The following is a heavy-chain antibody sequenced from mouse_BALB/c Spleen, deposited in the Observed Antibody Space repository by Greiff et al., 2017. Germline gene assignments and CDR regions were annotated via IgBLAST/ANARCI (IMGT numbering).Heavy chain of an antibody. V-gene: IGHV1S137*01. J-gene: IGHJ2*01. D-gene: IGHD1-2*01. Sequence: QVQLKESGAELVRPGVSVKLSCTGSGYTFTDYAMSWVKQSHAKSLEWIGVISTYYGDASYNQKFKGKATMTVDKSSSTAYMELARLTSEDSAIYYCARLRGYYFDDWGQGTTLTVSA. CDR1: GYTFTDYA. CDR2: ISTYYGDA. CDR3: ARLRGYYFDD.